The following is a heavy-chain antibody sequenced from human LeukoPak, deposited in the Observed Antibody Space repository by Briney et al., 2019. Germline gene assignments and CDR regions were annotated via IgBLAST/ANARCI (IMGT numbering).Heavy chain of an antibody. D-gene: IGHD6-19*01. V-gene: IGHV1-8*01. CDR1: GYTFTSCD. J-gene: IGHJ4*02. Sequence: GASVKVSCKASGYTFTSCDINWVRQATGQRLEWMGWVNPNSGNTGYGQSFQGRITMTRDISIGTAYMELSNLTSEDTAIYYCTRGSSGRRDNWGQGTLVTVSA. CDR2: VNPNSGNT. CDR3: TRGSSGRRDN.